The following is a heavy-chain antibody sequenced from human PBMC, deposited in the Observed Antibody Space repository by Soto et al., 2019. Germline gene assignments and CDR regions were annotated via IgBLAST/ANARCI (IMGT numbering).Heavy chain of an antibody. D-gene: IGHD3-10*01. CDR1: GYSFISYW. CDR2: IDPSDSYT. V-gene: IGHV5-10-1*01. CDR3: ATTHTVLLHNWFDP. Sequence: GESLKISCKGSGYSFISYWISWVRQMPGKGLEWMGRIDPSDSYTNYSPSFQGHVTISADKSISTAYLQWSSLKASDTAMYYCATTHTVLLHNWFDPWGQGTLVTVSS. J-gene: IGHJ5*02.